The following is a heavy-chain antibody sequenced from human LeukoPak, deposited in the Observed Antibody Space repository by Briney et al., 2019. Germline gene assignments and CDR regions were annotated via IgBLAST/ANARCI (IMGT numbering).Heavy chain of an antibody. CDR3: ARIEDYGDYYFDY. CDR2: ISSSSSTI. CDR1: GFTFSSYS. Sequence: GGSLRLSCAASGFTFSSYSMNWVRQAPGKGLEWVSYISSSSSTIYYADSVKGRFTISRDNAKNSLYLQMNGLRAEDTAVYYCARIEDYGDYYFDYWGQGTLVTVSS. J-gene: IGHJ4*02. V-gene: IGHV3-48*01. D-gene: IGHD4-17*01.